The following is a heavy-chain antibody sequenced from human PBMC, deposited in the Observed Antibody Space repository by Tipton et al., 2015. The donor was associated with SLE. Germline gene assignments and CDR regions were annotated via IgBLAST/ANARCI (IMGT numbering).Heavy chain of an antibody. D-gene: IGHD4-23*01. V-gene: IGHV4-59*01. CDR3: AREDYGGNFAFDY. CDR2: SYYSGST. J-gene: IGHJ4*02. CDR1: GGSFSGYY. Sequence: TLSLTCAVYGGSFSGYYWSWIRLPPGKGLEWIGYSYYSGSTNYNPSLKSRVTISVDTSKNQFSLKLSSVTAADTAVYYCAREDYGGNFAFDYWGQGTLVTVSS.